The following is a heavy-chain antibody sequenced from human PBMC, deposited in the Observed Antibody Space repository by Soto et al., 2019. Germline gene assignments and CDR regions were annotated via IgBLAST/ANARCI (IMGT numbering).Heavy chain of an antibody. D-gene: IGHD2-15*01. CDR3: TRKQWSGGGCCADVDC. J-gene: IGHJ4*02. CDR1: GFTLSGFD. Sequence: EVQLVESGGGLVLPGGSLKLSCAASGFTLSGFDLHWVRQASGEGLEWIGRIKTKVESYATEYAASVKGSFSISRDDSENTGDLEVNSLESEDAAIYYCTRKQWSGGGCCADVDCWCEGSLGTVSA. CDR2: IKTKVESYAT. V-gene: IGHV3-73*01.